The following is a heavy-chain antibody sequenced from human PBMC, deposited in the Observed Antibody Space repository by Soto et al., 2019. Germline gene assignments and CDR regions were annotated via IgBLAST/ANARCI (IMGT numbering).Heavy chain of an antibody. CDR2: IYHSGST. CDR1: GGSISSGGYS. D-gene: IGHD1-7*01. V-gene: IGHV4-30-2*01. CDR3: ARGFSGGDWNYVGWFDP. Sequence: QLQLQESGSGLVKPSQTLSLTCAVSGGSISSGGYSWSWLRQPPGKGLEWIGYIYHSGSTYYNPSLKSRVTISVDRSKNQFSLKLSSVTAADTAVYYCARGFSGGDWNYVGWFDPWGQGTLVTVSS. J-gene: IGHJ5*02.